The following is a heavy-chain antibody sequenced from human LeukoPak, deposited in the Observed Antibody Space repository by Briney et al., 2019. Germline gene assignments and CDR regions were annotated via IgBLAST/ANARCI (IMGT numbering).Heavy chain of an antibody. Sequence: SETLSLTCTVSGGSISSDNYYWSWIRQHPGKGLEWIGYIYYSGNTYFNPSLESRVTISIDTSKNHFSLKLSSVTAADTAVYYCARDTGAYYFAYWGQGTLVTVSS. CDR3: ARDTGAYYFAY. D-gene: IGHD2-8*02. J-gene: IGHJ4*02. V-gene: IGHV4-31*03. CDR1: GGSISSDNYY. CDR2: IYYSGNT.